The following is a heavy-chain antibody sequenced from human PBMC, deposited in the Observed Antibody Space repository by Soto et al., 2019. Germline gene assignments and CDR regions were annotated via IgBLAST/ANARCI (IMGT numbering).Heavy chain of an antibody. V-gene: IGHV3-30*18. CDR3: AKDVTIFGVASFDY. CDR2: ISYEGSNK. CDR1: GLTFSSYG. J-gene: IGHJ4*02. Sequence: QVQLVESGGGVVQPGRSLRLSCAASGLTFSSYGMHWVRQAPGKGLEGVAVISYEGSNKYYADSVKGRFTISRDNSKNTLYLQMNSLRAEDTAVYYCAKDVTIFGVASFDYWGQGTLVTVSS. D-gene: IGHD3-3*01.